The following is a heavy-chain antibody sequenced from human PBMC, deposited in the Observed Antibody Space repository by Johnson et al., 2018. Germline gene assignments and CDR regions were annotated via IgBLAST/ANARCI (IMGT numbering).Heavy chain of an antibody. CDR2: IKQDGSEK. Sequence: EVQLVESGGGVVQPGRSLRLSCAASGFTFSGHGMHWVRQAPGKGLEWVANIKQDGSEKYYVDSVKGRFTISRDNAKNSLYLQMNSLKAGDTAVYYCARELPRTWIQLWRDAFDIWGQGTMVTVSS. CDR1: GFTFSGHG. V-gene: IGHV3-7*01. J-gene: IGHJ3*02. D-gene: IGHD5-18*01. CDR3: ARELPRTWIQLWRDAFDI.